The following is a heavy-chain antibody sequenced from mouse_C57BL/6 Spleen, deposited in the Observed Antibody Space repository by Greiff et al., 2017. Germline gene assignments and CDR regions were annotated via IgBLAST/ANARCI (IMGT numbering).Heavy chain of an antibody. CDR3: TSWAWFAY. CDR1: GYTFTDYE. J-gene: IGHJ3*01. V-gene: IGHV1-15*01. CDR2: IDPETGGP. D-gene: IGHD4-1*01. Sequence: QVQLQQSGAELVRPGASVTLSCKASGYTFTDYEMHWVKQTPVHGLEWIGAIDPETGGPAYNQKFKGKAILTADKSSSTAYMELRSLTSEDSAVYYCTSWAWFAYWGQGTLVTVSA.